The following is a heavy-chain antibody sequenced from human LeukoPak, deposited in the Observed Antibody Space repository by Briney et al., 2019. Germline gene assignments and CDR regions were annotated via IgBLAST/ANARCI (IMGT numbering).Heavy chain of an antibody. J-gene: IGHJ4*02. CDR3: ARDLRDYVWGSYRLLHVFDY. D-gene: IGHD3-16*02. CDR1: GFTFSSYW. Sequence: PGGSLRLSCAASGFTFSSYWMSWVRQAPGKGLEWVSSISSSSSYIYYADSVKGRFTISRDNAKNSLYLQMNSLRAEDTAVYYCARDLRDYVWGSYRLLHVFDYWGQGTLVTVSS. CDR2: ISSSSSYI. V-gene: IGHV3-21*01.